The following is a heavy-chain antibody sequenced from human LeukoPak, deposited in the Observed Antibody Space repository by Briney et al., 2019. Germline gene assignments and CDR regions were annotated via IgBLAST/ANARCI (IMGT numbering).Heavy chain of an antibody. CDR3: AKDREGGL. V-gene: IGHV3-53*01. J-gene: IGHJ4*02. CDR2: IYSGGST. CDR1: GFTVSSNY. D-gene: IGHD3-16*01. Sequence: PVGSLRLSRAASGFTVSSNYMSWVRQAPGKGLEWVSVIYSGGSTYYADSVKGRFTISRDNCKNTLYLQMNSLRAEDTAMYYCAKDREGGLWGQGTLVTVSS.